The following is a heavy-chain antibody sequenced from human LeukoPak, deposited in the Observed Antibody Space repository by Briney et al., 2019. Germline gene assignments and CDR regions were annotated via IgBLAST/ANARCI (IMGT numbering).Heavy chain of an antibody. J-gene: IGHJ4*02. CDR2: ISYDGSNK. CDR1: GFTFSSYG. CDR3: AKDGEADSRWGYFDY. Sequence: GRSLRLSCAASGFTFSSYGMHWVRQAPGKGLEWVAVISYDGSNKYYADSVKGRFTISRDNSKNTLYLQMNSLRAEDTAVYYCAKDGEADSRWGYFDYWGQGTLVTVSS. V-gene: IGHV3-30*18. D-gene: IGHD1-26*01.